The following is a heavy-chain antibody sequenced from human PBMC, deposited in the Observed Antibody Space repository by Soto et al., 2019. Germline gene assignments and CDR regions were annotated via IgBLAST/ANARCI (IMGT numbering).Heavy chain of an antibody. J-gene: IGHJ3*02. CDR3: SRCGRGVRGRDAFDI. CDR1: VFTFSSYG. CDR2: ICYDGSNK. Sequence: WGSLVLAWAASVFTFSSYGMLWVRQAPGKGLEWVAVICYDGSNKYYADSVKGRFTISRDNSKNTLYLQMNSLRAEDTAVYYCSRCGRGVRGRDAFDIWGQGTMVTVSS. D-gene: IGHD3-10*01. V-gene: IGHV3-33*01.